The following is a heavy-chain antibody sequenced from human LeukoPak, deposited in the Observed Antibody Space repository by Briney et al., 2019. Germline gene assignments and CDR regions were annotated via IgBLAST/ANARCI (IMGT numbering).Heavy chain of an antibody. J-gene: IGHJ4*02. V-gene: IGHV4-34*01. CDR3: ARQVQEVGARGGYFDY. CDR1: GGSFSGYY. CDR2: INHSGST. D-gene: IGHD1-26*01. Sequence: SETLSLTCAVYGGSFSGYYWSWIRQPPGKGLEWIGEINHSGSTNYNPSLKSRVTISVDTSKNQFSLKLSSVTAADTAVYYCARQVQEVGARGGYFDYWGQGTLVTVSS.